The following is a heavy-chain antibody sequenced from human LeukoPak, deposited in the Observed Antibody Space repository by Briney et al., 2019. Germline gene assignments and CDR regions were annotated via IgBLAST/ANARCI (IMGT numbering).Heavy chain of an antibody. CDR2: ISSNGGST. V-gene: IGHV3-64*01. CDR3: ARDSIAVAGTIDY. CDR1: GFTFSSYA. D-gene: IGHD6-19*01. Sequence: TGGSLRLSXAASGFTFSSYAMHWVRQAPGKGLEYVSAISSNGGSTYYANSVKGRFTISRDNSKNTLYLQMGSLRAEDMAVYYCARDSIAVAGTIDYWGQGTLVTVSS. J-gene: IGHJ4*02.